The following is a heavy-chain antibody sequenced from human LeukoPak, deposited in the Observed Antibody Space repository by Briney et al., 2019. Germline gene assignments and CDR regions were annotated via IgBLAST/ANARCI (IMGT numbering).Heavy chain of an antibody. CDR2: ISYDGSNK. D-gene: IGHD3-22*01. V-gene: IGHV3-30*18. Sequence: GGSLRLSCAASGFTFSSYGMHWVRQAPGKGLEWVAVISYDGSNKYYADSVKGRFTISRDNSKNTLYLQMNSLRAEDTAVCYCAKDWAAIITYIDYWGQGTLVTVSS. J-gene: IGHJ4*02. CDR3: AKDWAAIITYIDY. CDR1: GFTFSSYG.